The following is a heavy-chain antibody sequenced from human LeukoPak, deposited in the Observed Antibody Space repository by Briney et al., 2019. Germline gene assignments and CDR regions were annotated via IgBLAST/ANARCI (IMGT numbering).Heavy chain of an antibody. CDR3: ARSQVYYYDSSGYSDY. J-gene: IGHJ4*02. CDR2: IYHSGST. D-gene: IGHD3-22*01. Sequence: SSETLFLTCTVSGYSISSGYYWGWIRQPPGKGLEWIGSIYHSGSTYYNPSLKSRVTISVDTSKNQFSLKLSSVTAADTAVYYCARSQVYYYDSSGYSDYWGQGTLVTVSS. CDR1: GYSISSGYY. V-gene: IGHV4-38-2*02.